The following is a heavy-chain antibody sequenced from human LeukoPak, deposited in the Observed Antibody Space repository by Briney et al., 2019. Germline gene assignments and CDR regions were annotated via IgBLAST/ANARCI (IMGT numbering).Heavy chain of an antibody. Sequence: GGSLRLSCAASGFTFSSYSMNWVRQAPGKGLEWVSSISSSSYIYYADSVKGRFTISRDNAKNSLYLQMNSLRAEDTAVYYCARDREDGSALDIWGQGTMVTVSS. CDR3: ARDREDGSALDI. CDR1: GFTFSSYS. J-gene: IGHJ3*02. D-gene: IGHD3-10*01. CDR2: ISSSSYI. V-gene: IGHV3-21*01.